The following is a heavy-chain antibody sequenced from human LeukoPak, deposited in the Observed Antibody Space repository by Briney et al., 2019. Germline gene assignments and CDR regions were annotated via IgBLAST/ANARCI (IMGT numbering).Heavy chain of an antibody. D-gene: IGHD6-19*01. CDR2: IYYSGST. V-gene: IGHV4-30-4*01. CDR1: GGSISSGDYY. J-gene: IGHJ5*02. CDR3: AREVYSSGWYGRGVFDP. Sequence: SETLSLTCTVSGGSISSGDYYWSWIRQPPGKGLEWIGYIYYSGSTSYNPSFKSRITISGDTSKNQFSLKLSSVTAADTAAHYCAREVYSSGWYGRGVFDPWGQGTLVTVSS.